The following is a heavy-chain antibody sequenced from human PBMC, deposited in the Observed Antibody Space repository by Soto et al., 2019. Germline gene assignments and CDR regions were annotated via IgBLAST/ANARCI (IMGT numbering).Heavy chain of an antibody. J-gene: IGHJ4*02. Sequence: SETLSLSCSVSGVSISSYYWSWIRQPPGKGLEWIGYISYSVTTSYNPSLKGRVTMSVDTSKNQFALELTSVTAADTAVYYCARHGGFDYGFDFWGQRAPVTVSS. CDR3: ARHGGFDYGFDF. D-gene: IGHD5-12*01. CDR2: ISYSVTT. V-gene: IGHV4-59*01. CDR1: GVSISSYY.